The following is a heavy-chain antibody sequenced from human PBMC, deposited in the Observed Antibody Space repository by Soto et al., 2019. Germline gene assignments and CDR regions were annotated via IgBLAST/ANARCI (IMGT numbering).Heavy chain of an antibody. CDR3: TKDPSTGYADH. V-gene: IGHV3-30-3*02. J-gene: IGHJ4*02. CDR2: ISYDGSNK. CDR1: GFTFSSYA. Sequence: PGGSLRLSCAASGFTFSSYAMHWVRQAPGKGLEWVAVISYDGSNKYYADSVKGRFTISRGNSKKTLYLEMSSLRGEDTAFYYCTKDPSTGYADHWGQGTLVTVSS. D-gene: IGHD3-9*01.